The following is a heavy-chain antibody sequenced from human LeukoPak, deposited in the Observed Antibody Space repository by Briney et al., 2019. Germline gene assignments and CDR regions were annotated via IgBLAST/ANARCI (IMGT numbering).Heavy chain of an antibody. CDR3: TRDRGSSWYGGGGNWFDP. V-gene: IGHV3-49*03. Sequence: GGSLRLSCTASGFTFGDYAMSWFRQAPGKGLEWVGFIRSKAYGGTTEYAASVKGRFTISRDDSKSIAYLQMNSLKTEDTAVYYCTRDRGSSWYGGGGNWFDPWGQGTLVTVSS. J-gene: IGHJ5*02. CDR2: IRSKAYGGTT. D-gene: IGHD6-13*01. CDR1: GFTFGDYA.